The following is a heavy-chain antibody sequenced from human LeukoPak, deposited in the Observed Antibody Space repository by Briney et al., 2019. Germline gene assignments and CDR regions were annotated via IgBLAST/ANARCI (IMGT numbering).Heavy chain of an antibody. CDR1: GFTFSSYA. V-gene: IGHV3-23*01. CDR3: AKDYYDSSGYYYFTLGY. D-gene: IGHD3-22*01. J-gene: IGHJ4*02. CDR2: ISGSGGST. Sequence: GGSLRLSCAASGFTFSSYAMSWVRQAPAKGLEWVSAISGSGGSTYDADSVKGRFTISRDNSKNTLYLQMNSLRAEDTAVYYCAKDYYDSSGYYYFTLGYWGQGTLVTVSS.